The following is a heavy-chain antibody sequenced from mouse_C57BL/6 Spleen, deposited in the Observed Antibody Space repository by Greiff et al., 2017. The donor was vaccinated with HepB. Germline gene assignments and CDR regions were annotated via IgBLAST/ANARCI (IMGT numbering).Heavy chain of an antibody. V-gene: IGHV1-81*01. CDR2: IYPRSGNT. D-gene: IGHD2-2*01. CDR3: AREGYGYDPYYFDY. CDR1: GYNFTSYG. J-gene: IGHJ2*01. Sequence: VQLQESGAELARPGASVKLSCKASGYNFTSYGISWVKQRTGQGLEWIGEIYPRSGNTYYNEKFKGKATLTADKSSSTAYMELRSLTSEDSAVYFCAREGYGYDPYYFDYWGQGTTLTVSS.